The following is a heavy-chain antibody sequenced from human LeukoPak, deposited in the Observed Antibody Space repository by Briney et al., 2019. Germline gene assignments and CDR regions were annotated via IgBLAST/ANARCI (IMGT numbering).Heavy chain of an antibody. D-gene: IGHD3-10*01. J-gene: IGHJ4*02. Sequence: PSETLSLTCTVSGGSISCYYWSWIRRPAGKGLEWIGRIYSSGRTNYNPSLKSRLTITVDTSKSHFSLKLSSVTAADTAVYYCARGRYYYGSGRYYKFVQKGYYFDYWGQGTLVTVSS. V-gene: IGHV4-4*07. CDR3: ARGRYYYGSGRYYKFVQKGYYFDY. CDR2: IYSSGRT. CDR1: GGSISCYY.